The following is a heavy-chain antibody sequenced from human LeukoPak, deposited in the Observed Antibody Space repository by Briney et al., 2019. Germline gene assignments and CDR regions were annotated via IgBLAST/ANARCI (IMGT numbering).Heavy chain of an antibody. CDR2: INPNSGGT. D-gene: IGHD3-9*01. CDR3: ARDTRYSQYYYYGMDV. CDR1: GYAFTDHY. V-gene: IGHV1-2*02. J-gene: IGHJ6*02. Sequence: GASVKVSCKASGYAFTDHYMHWVRQAPGQRLEWMGWINPNSGGTNYAQKFQGRVTMTRDTSISTAYMELSRLTSDDTAVFYCARDTRYSQYYYYGMDVWGQGITVTVSS.